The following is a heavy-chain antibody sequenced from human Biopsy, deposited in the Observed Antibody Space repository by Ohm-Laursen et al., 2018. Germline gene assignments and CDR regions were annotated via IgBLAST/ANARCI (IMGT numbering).Heavy chain of an antibody. CDR3: SRDSGILNCGNFKYYHYYGMDV. CDR2: NSYSVMT. CDR1: GDPVTKYY. D-gene: IGHD4-23*01. Sequence: PSVGLSLTCTVSGDPVTKYYWSWIRQPPGKGLVCIGHNSYSVMTNYNPSLQSRVSISVDTSRNQVSLTLSSVTVAETAVYYCSRDSGILNCGNFKYYHYYGMDVWGQGTKVTVSS. V-gene: IGHV4-59*02. J-gene: IGHJ6*02.